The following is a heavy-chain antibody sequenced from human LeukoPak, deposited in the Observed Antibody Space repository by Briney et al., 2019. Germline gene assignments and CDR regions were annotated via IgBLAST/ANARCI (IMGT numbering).Heavy chain of an antibody. V-gene: IGHV3-23*01. D-gene: IGHD1-26*01. CDR2: ISGSGGST. CDR3: AKDVMNSGSWGDY. Sequence: GGSLRLSCAASGFTFSSYAMSWVRQAPGKGLEWVSAISGSGGSTYYADSVKGRFTISRDNSKNALYLQMNSLRAEDTAVYYCAKDVMNSGSWGDYWGQGTLVTVSS. CDR1: GFTFSSYA. J-gene: IGHJ4*02.